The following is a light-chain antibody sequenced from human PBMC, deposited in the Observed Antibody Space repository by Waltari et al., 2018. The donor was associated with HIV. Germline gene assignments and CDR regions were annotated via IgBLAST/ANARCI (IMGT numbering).Light chain of an antibody. CDR2: QDN. CDR3: QAWNSRTAWVI. CDR1: KLADTF. Sequence: SYELTQAPSLSVSPGQTASTTCSGDKLADTFASWYHPKPGHSPLLVIYQDNRRSSGIPERFSGSHSGNAATLTISGTQAMDEADYFCQAWNSRTAWVIFGGGTKLTVV. V-gene: IGLV3-1*01. J-gene: IGLJ2*01.